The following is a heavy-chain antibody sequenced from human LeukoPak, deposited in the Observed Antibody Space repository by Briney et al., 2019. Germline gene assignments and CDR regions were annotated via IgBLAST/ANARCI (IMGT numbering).Heavy chain of an antibody. D-gene: IGHD5-24*01. CDR1: GFILSSHG. V-gene: IGHV3-23*01. CDR3: ATTRPYGTTWAGAFED. J-gene: IGHJ4*01. CDR2: VSFRGGT. Sequence: GGSLRLSCAVSGFILSSHGMSWVRQVPGKRLEWVSTVSFRGGTYYTDSVKGRFSTSRDNSKNTLLLQMNSLRVEDTAVYYCATTRPYGTTWAGAFEDWGQGTPVTVSS.